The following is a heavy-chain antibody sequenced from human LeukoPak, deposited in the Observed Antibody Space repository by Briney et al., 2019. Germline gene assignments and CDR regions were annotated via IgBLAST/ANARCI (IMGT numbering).Heavy chain of an antibody. CDR2: IIPIFGTA. CDR1: GGTFSSYA. CDR3: ARGGDRGYSYGLGYYYMDV. J-gene: IGHJ6*03. V-gene: IGHV1-69*05. Sequence: SVKVSFKASGGTFSSYAISWVRQAPGQGLEWMGGIIPIFGTANYAQKFQGRVTITTDESTSTAYMELSSLRSEDTAVYYCARGGDRGYSYGLGYYYMDVWGKGTTVTVSS. D-gene: IGHD5-18*01.